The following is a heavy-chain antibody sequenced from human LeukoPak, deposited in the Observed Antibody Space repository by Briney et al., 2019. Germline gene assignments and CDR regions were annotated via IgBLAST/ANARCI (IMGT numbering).Heavy chain of an antibody. J-gene: IGHJ4*02. V-gene: IGHV3-7*01. Sequence: GGSLRLSCGAWGLSFSSYWMSWVRQGPGKGLEWVATIRQEGTEKYYVNSVSGRFTISRDNAKNSLFLQMSSLRAEDTAMFYCVRSSRESIYAYGGVFDYWGQGTLATVSS. D-gene: IGHD3-10*01. CDR1: GLSFSSYW. CDR2: IRQEGTEK. CDR3: VRSSRESIYAYGGVFDY.